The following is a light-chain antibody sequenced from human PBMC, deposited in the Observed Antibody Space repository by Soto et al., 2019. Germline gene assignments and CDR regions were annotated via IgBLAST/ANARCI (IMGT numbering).Light chain of an antibody. V-gene: IGLV2-14*01. CDR1: SSDVGGYNY. Sequence: QSALTQPASVSGSPGQSITISCTGTSSDVGGYNYVSWYQQHPGKAPKLMIYDVSNRPSGVSNRFSGSKSGNTASLTISGLQAEDEADHYCRSYTSSSTPSVFGTGTKVTVL. J-gene: IGLJ1*01. CDR3: RSYTSSSTPSV. CDR2: DVS.